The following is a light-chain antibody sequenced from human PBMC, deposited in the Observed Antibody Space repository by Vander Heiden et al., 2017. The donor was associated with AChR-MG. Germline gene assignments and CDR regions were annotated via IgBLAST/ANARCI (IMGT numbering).Light chain of an antibody. CDR1: QSLLHRNGYQY. J-gene: IGKJ3*01. V-gene: IGKV2-28*01. CDR2: LGS. CDR3: MQALQTPYT. Sequence: DIEMTQSPLSLPVSPGEPASISCRSNQSLLHRNGYQYLDWYLQKPGQSPQLLIYLGSNRASGVPDRFSGSGSGTDFTLEISRVEAEDVGVYYCMQALQTPYTFGPGTKVDIK.